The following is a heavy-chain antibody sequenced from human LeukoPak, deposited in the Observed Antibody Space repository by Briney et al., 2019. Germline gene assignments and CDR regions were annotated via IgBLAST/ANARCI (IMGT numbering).Heavy chain of an antibody. CDR2: IYYSGST. CDR1: GGSISSYY. Sequence: PSETLSLTCTVSGGSISSYYWSWIRQPPGKGLEWIGYIYYSGSTNYNPSLKSRVTMSVDTSKNQFSLNLSSVTAADTAVYYCARSSGYYRNFDYWGQGTLVTVSS. V-gene: IGHV4-59*01. J-gene: IGHJ4*02. CDR3: ARSSGYYRNFDY. D-gene: IGHD3-22*01.